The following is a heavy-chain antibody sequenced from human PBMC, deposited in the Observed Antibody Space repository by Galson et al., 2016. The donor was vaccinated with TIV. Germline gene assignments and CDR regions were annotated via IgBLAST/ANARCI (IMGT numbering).Heavy chain of an antibody. CDR1: GGSISSDIYY. Sequence: ETLSLPCTVSGGSISSDIYYWAWIRQPPGKGLEWIATIYYTGSTYYNPSLRSRVSISMDTPKNQFSLKLTSVTAADTAVYYCARRTHYDSSGYSDAFDVWGQGTMVPVSS. CDR3: ARRTHYDSSGYSDAFDV. V-gene: IGHV4-39*01. D-gene: IGHD3-22*01. J-gene: IGHJ3*01. CDR2: IYYTGST.